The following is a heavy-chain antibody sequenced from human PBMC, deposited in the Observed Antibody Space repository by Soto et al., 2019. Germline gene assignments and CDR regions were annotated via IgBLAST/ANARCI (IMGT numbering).Heavy chain of an antibody. CDR1: GFSFSTYW. CDR3: ASQGLYYYGLDV. CDR2: INNDGSTT. Sequence: GGSLRLSCAVSGFSFSTYWMHWVRQAPGKGPVWVSRINNDGSTTRYADSVKGRFTISRDNAKNTLYLQMNSLRAEDTAVYYCASQGLYYYGLDVWGQGTTVTVSS. J-gene: IGHJ6*02. V-gene: IGHV3-74*01.